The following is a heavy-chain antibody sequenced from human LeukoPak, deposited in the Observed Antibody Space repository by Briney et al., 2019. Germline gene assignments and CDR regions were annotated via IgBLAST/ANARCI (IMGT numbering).Heavy chain of an antibody. CDR1: GVSINDYY. CDR2: ISHTEGT. CDR3: ARIRCGHSGSVCYNH. J-gene: IGHJ4*02. Sequence: PSETLSLTCGVFGVSINDYYWSWIRQSPGKGLEWIGEISHTEGTRYNPSLESRVTMSVGTSENRLSLKLIFATAADTAVYYCARIRCGHSGSVCYNHWGLGTLVTVSS. D-gene: IGHD2-21*01. V-gene: IGHV4-34*01.